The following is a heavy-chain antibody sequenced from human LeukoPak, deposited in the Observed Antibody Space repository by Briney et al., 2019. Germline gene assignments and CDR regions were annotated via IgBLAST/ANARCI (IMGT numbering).Heavy chain of an antibody. CDR1: GGTFSIYA. Sequence: GARATVSSEASGGTFSIYAIRWVRQAPGQGREWMGGIIPIFCTANYTQKFQGSVTITADESTTTAYMELSSLRSEDTAVYYCARGPLVVPAASYFDYWGQGTLVTVSS. CDR3: ARGPLVVPAASYFDY. V-gene: IGHV1-69*13. D-gene: IGHD2-2*01. J-gene: IGHJ4*02. CDR2: IIPIFCTA.